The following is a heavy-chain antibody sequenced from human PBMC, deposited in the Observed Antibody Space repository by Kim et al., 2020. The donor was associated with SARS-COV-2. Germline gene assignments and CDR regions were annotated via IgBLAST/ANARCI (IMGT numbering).Heavy chain of an antibody. J-gene: IGHJ6*02. CDR3: TRDMSGLDCTSTTCYAYGMDV. Sequence: GGSLRLSCVASGFTFGAYAMHWVRKAPGKGLEWVAGIWKSDNIYYADSVKGRFTISRDNAKNSLFLEMTGLRPEDTALYYCTRDMSGLDCTSTTCYAYGMDVWGPGTTVVVSS. V-gene: IGHV3-9*01. D-gene: IGHD2-2*01. CDR1: GFTFGAYA. CDR2: IWKSDNI.